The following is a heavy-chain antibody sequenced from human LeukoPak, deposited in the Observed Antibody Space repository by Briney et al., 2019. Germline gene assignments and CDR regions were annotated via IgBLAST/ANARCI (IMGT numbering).Heavy chain of an antibody. CDR2: ISAYNGNT. CDR1: GYTFTSYG. D-gene: IGHD2-2*01. J-gene: IGHJ6*02. Sequence: ASVKVSCKAFGYTFTSYGISWVRQAPGQGLEWMGWISAYNGNTNYAQKLLGRVTMTTDTSTSTAYMELRSLRSDDTAVYYCARWDTRDYYYGMDVWGQGTTVTVSS. V-gene: IGHV1-18*01. CDR3: ARWDTRDYYYGMDV.